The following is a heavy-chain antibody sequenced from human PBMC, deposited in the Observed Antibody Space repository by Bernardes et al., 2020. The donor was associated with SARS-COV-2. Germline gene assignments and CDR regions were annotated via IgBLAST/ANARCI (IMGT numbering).Heavy chain of an antibody. D-gene: IGHD3-22*01. Sequence: ASVKVSCKVSGYSFTSYGLRWVRQAPGQGLEWMAWISAFNGNTNYAQKFQDRVTLTADTSTSTVYMELRSLRSDDTAVYYCARAFENYYDRSGNYYSDAFDNWGQGTMVTISP. V-gene: IGHV1-18*01. CDR3: ARAFENYYDRSGNYYSDAFDN. CDR1: GYSFTSYG. CDR2: ISAFNGNT. J-gene: IGHJ3*02.